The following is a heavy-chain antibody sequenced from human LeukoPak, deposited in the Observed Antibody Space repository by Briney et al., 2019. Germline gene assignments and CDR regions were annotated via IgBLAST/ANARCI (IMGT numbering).Heavy chain of an antibody. CDR3: AKRGVVIRVILVGFHKEAYYFES. CDR1: GFTFDDYA. D-gene: IGHD3/OR15-3a*01. Sequence: QPGRSLRLSCAASGFTFDDYAMHWVRQAPGKGLEWVSGISWNSGSIGYADSVKGRFTISRDNAKNSLYLQMNSLRAEDTAVYFCAKRGVVIRVILVGFHKEAYYFESWGQGTLVTVSS. J-gene: IGHJ4*02. CDR2: ISWNSGSI. V-gene: IGHV3-9*01.